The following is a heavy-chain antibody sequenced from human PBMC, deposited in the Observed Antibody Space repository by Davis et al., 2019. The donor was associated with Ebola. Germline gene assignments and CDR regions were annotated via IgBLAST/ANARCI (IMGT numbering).Heavy chain of an antibody. D-gene: IGHD6-19*01. CDR2: ISYDGSNK. V-gene: IGHV3-30*18. CDR1: GFTFSSDG. CDR3: AKDHSSGWYGYYYYGMDV. J-gene: IGHJ6*02. Sequence: PGGSLRLSCAASGFTFSSDGMHWVRQAPGKGMEWVAVISYDGSNKYYADSVKGRFTISRDNSKNTLYLQMNSLRAEDTAAYYCAKDHSSGWYGYYYYGMDVWGQGTTVTVSS.